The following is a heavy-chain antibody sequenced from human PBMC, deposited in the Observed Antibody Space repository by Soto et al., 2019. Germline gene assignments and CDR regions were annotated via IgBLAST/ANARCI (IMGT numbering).Heavy chain of an antibody. CDR2: LHSGGDT. CDR1: GIPVSSNY. Sequence: EVQLVESGGGLVQPGGSLRLSCVASGIPVSSNYMTWVRQAPGKGLEWVSVLHSGGDTYYANSVKGRFTISRHDSTNTLFLQMISLTAEDTAVYYCARDGPYFYASRMDVWGQGTTVTVSS. CDR3: ARDGPYFYASRMDV. D-gene: IGHD3-10*01. V-gene: IGHV3-53*04. J-gene: IGHJ6*02.